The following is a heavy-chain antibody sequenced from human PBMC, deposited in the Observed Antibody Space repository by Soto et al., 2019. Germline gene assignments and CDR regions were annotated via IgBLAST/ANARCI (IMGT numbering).Heavy chain of an antibody. V-gene: IGHV3-66*01. J-gene: IGHJ4*02. CDR1: GFTVSSNY. D-gene: IGHD1-1*01. Sequence: GGSLRLSCAASGFTVSSNYMSWVRQAPGKGLEWVSVIYSGGSTYYADSVKGRFTISRDNSKNTLYLQMNSLRAEDTAVYYCAGAKLIRPIDYWGQGTLVTVSS. CDR2: IYSGGST. CDR3: AGAKLIRPIDY.